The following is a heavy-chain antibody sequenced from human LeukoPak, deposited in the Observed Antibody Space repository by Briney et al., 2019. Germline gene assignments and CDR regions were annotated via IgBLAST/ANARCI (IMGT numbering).Heavy chain of an antibody. CDR3: ARVTGSGKLWRGMDV. D-gene: IGHD3-10*01. J-gene: IGHJ6*02. CDR2: ISTGSSYI. V-gene: IGHV3-21*01. CDR1: GFTFSSYN. Sequence: GGSLRLSCAASGFTFSSYNMNWVRQAPGKGLEWFSSISTGSSYIDYADSVKGRFTISRDNAKNSLYLQMNSLRAEDTAVYYCARVTGSGKLWRGMDVWGQGATVTVSS.